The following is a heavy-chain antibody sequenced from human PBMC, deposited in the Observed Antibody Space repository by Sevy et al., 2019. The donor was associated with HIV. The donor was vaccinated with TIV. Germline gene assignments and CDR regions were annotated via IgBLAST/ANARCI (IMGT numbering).Heavy chain of an antibody. CDR2: VIHSGGT. CDR1: GGSIASGDHT. J-gene: IGHJ4*02. CDR3: AREVVLQGYFAY. Sequence: SETLSLTCTVSGGSIASGDHTWTWIRQPPGQALEWIGYVIHSGGTFYNPSLRSRVTISVDTSKNQFSLNLSSVTAADTAVYYCAREVVLQGYFAYWGQGILVTVSS. D-gene: IGHD2-15*01. V-gene: IGHV4-30-2*01.